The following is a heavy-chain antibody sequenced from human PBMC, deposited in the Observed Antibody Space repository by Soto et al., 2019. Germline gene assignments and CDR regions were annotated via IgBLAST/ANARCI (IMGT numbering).Heavy chain of an antibody. CDR1: GFSLSTSGMC. J-gene: IGHJ4*02. D-gene: IGHD3-3*01. Sequence: SGPTLVNPTQTLTLTCAFSGFSLSTSGMCVSWIRQPPGKALEWLARIDWDDDKYYSTSLKTRLTISKDTCKNQVVLTMTNMDPVDTATYYCARTYSLYDFWSGPHDYWGQGTLVTVSS. CDR3: ARTYSLYDFWSGPHDY. CDR2: IDWDDDK. V-gene: IGHV2-70*11.